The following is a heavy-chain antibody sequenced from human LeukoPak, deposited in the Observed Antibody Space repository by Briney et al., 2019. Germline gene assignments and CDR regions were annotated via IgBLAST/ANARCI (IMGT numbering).Heavy chain of an antibody. CDR2: ISYDGSNK. J-gene: IGHJ4*02. V-gene: IGHV3-30*18. CDR1: GFTFSTYG. D-gene: IGHD2-15*01. Sequence: GGSLRLSCAASGFTFSTYGMHWVRQAPGKWLEWVAVISYDGSNKYYADSVKGRFTISRDNSKNTLYLQMNSLRAEDTAVYYCAKSDLGHRSRQVGHFDYWGQGTLVTVSS. CDR3: AKSDLGHRSRQVGHFDY.